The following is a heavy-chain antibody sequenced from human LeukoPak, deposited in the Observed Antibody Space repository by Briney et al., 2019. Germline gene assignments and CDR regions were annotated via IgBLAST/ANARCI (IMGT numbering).Heavy chain of an antibody. Sequence: GGSLRLSCAGSGFTFSTYNMNWVRQAPGKGLEWVSSISSSSSYIYYADSVKGRFTISRDNAKNSLYLQMNSLRAEDTAVYYCARDLLITMIVNMDVWGKGTTVTVSS. D-gene: IGHD3-22*01. CDR1: GFTFSTYN. CDR2: ISSSSSYI. V-gene: IGHV3-21*01. J-gene: IGHJ6*03. CDR3: ARDLLITMIVNMDV.